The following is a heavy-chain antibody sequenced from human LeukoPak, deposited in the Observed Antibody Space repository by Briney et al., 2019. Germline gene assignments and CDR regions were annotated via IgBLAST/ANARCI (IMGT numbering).Heavy chain of an antibody. Sequence: SETLSLTCAVSGGSISSSDWWSWVRQPPGKWLEWIGEINHSGSTNYNPSLKSRVTISVDTSKNQFSLKLSSVTAADTAVYYCASFWSGGSSGWFDPWGQGTLVTVSS. CDR2: INHSGST. CDR1: GGSISSSDW. CDR3: ASFWSGGSSGWFDP. V-gene: IGHV4-4*02. J-gene: IGHJ5*02. D-gene: IGHD2-15*01.